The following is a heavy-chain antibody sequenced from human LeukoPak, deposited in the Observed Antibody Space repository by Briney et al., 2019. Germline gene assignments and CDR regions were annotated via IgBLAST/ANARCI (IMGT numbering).Heavy chain of an antibody. Sequence: GASVKVSCKASGYTFTSYDINWVRQATGQGLEWMGWMNPNSGNTGYAQKFQGRVTMTRNTSISTAYMELSSLRSEDTAVYYCARRRFRSGMNWFDPWGQGTLVTVSS. CDR3: ARRRFRSGMNWFDP. J-gene: IGHJ5*02. CDR1: GYTFTSYD. CDR2: MNPNSGNT. D-gene: IGHD3-3*01. V-gene: IGHV1-8*01.